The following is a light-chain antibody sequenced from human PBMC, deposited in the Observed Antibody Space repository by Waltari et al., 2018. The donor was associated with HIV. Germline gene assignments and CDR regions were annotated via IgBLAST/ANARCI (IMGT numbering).Light chain of an antibody. CDR1: HSILYNSNNNSY. CDR3: QQYFSTPPT. J-gene: IGKJ1*01. CDR2: WAX. V-gene: IGKV4-1*01. Sequence: DIVMTQSPDSLAVSLGERATVXCRSTHSILYNSNNNSYLGWYQQKPGQPPKLLIYWAXXRASGTPDRFTGSGSGTDFALTISSLQAEDAAVYYCQQYFSTPPTFGQGTKVEI.